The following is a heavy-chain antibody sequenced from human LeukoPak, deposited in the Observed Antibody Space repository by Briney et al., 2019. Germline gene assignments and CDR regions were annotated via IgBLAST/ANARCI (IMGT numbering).Heavy chain of an antibody. V-gene: IGHV1-46*01. Sequence: GASVKVSCKASEYTFTSYYMHWVRQAPGQGLEWMGIINPSGGSTSYAQKFQGRVTMTEDTSTDTAYMELSSLRSEDTAVYYCATYPRGWELSPYFDYWGQGTLVTVSS. CDR1: EYTFTSYY. CDR3: ATYPRGWELSPYFDY. D-gene: IGHD1-26*01. J-gene: IGHJ4*02. CDR2: INPSGGST.